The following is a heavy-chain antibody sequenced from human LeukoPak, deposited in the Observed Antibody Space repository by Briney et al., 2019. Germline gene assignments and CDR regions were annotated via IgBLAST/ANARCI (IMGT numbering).Heavy chain of an antibody. CDR3: ARNPVTLMVYDLDS. D-gene: IGHD2-8*01. V-gene: IGHV1-46*01. Sequence: ASVKVSCKASGYTFTSYYMNWVRQAPGQGLEWMGIINPSGGGRSYAQKFQGRVTTTRDMSTSTVYMELSNLRSEDTAVYYCARNPVTLMVYDLDSWGQGTLVTVSS. CDR2: INPSGGGR. J-gene: IGHJ4*02. CDR1: GYTFTSYY.